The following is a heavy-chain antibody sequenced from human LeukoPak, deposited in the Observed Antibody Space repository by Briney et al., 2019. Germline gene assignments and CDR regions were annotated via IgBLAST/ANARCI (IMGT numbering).Heavy chain of an antibody. V-gene: IGHV3-21*01. CDR2: ISGSGAYI. Sequence: GGSLRLSCAASGFTFSTYTMNWVRQAPGKGLEWVSSISGSGAYIYYADSVKGRFTISRDNTKNSLYLQVNSLRAEDTAVYYCVRDSASLTFDFWGQGTLVTVSS. D-gene: IGHD4/OR15-4a*01. J-gene: IGHJ4*02. CDR1: GFTFSTYT. CDR3: VRDSASLTFDF.